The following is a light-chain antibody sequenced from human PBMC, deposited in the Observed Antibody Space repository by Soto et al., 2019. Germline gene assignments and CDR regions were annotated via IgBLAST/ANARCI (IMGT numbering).Light chain of an antibody. CDR2: DAS. V-gene: IGKV3-11*01. Sequence: EIVLTQSPATLSLSPGARATLSCRASQSVSSFLAWYQQKPGQAPRLLIYDASNRATGIPARFSGSGSGTDFTLTITSLEPEDFAVYYCQQRGNWPQTFGPGTKVDIK. CDR3: QQRGNWPQT. J-gene: IGKJ3*01. CDR1: QSVSSF.